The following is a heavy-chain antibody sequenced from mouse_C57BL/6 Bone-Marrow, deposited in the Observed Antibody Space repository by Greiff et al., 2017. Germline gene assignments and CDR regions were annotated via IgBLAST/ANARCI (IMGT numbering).Heavy chain of an antibody. J-gene: IGHJ3*01. Sequence: VQLKESGAELVKPGASVKLSCKASGYTFTSYWMHWVKQRPGRGLEWIGRVDPNSGGTKYNEKFKSKATLTVAKPSSTAYMQLSSLTSEDSAVYYCARSGDYYSNYLAWFAYWGQGTLVTVSA. D-gene: IGHD2-5*01. CDR2: VDPNSGGT. CDR3: ARSGDYYSNYLAWFAY. CDR1: GYTFTSYW. V-gene: IGHV1-72*01.